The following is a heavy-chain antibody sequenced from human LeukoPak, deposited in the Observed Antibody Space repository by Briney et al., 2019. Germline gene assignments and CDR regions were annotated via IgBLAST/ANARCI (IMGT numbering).Heavy chain of an antibody. D-gene: IGHD5-24*01. CDR1: GGSISSYY. CDR2: IYYSGST. J-gene: IGHJ6*02. CDR3: ARCLGDGYNPYYYYYGMDV. Sequence: PSETLSLTCTVSGGSISSYYWSWIRQPPGKGLEWIGYIYYSGSTNYNPSLKSRVTISVDTFKNQFSLKLSSVTAADTAVYYCARCLGDGYNPYYYYYGMDVWGQGTTVTVSS. V-gene: IGHV4-59*08.